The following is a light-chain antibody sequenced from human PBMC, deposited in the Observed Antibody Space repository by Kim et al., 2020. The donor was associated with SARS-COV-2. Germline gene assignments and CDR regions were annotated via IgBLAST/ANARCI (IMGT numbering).Light chain of an antibody. CDR2: DNN. Sequence: GKKITISCPESNSNIGNNYVSWYQQIPGTAPKLLIYDNNKQPSGIPDRFSGSKSGTSATLAITGLQTGDEADYYCGTWDSRLSAVVFGGGTQLTVL. CDR3: GTWDSRLSAVV. V-gene: IGLV1-51*01. CDR1: NSNIGNNY. J-gene: IGLJ3*02.